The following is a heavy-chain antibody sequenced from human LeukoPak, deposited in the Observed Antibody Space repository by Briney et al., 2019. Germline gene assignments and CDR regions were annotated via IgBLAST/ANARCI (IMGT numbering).Heavy chain of an antibody. CDR3: GRSIMGARGDDFDI. J-gene: IGHJ3*02. CDR2: IYTSGST. V-gene: IGHV4-4*07. Sequence: SETLSLTCTVSGGSISSYYRSWIRQPAGKGLEWIGRIYTSGSTNYNPSLKSRVNISVGTSQKQFFLKLRSVTAADNGVFYWGRSIMGARGDDFDIWGRGTRLTVSS. CDR1: GGSISSYY. D-gene: IGHD1-26*01.